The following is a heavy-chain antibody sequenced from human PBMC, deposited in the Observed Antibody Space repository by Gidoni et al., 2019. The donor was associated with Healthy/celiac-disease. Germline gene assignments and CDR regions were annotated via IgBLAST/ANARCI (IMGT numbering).Heavy chain of an antibody. J-gene: IGHJ4*02. CDR2: IYYSGST. D-gene: IGHD6-19*01. CDR1: GGSISSSSYY. V-gene: IGHV4-39*01. CDR3: ARRQWLGVFDY. Sequence: QLQLQESGPGLVKPSETLYLTCTVSGGSISSSSYYWGWIRQPPGKGREWIGSIYYSGSTYYNPSLKSRVTISVDTSKNQFSLKLSSVTAADTAVYYCARRQWLGVFDYWGQGTLVTVSS.